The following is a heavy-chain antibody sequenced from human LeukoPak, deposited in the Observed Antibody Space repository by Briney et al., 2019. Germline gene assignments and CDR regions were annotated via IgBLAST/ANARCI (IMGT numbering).Heavy chain of an antibody. Sequence: GGSLRLSCAASGFTFSSYGMSWVRQAPGKGLEWVSAISGSGGSTYYADSVKGRFTISRDNSKNTLYLQMNSLRAEDTAVYYCARAMVRGTVWFDPWGQGTLVTVSS. J-gene: IGHJ5*02. D-gene: IGHD3-10*01. V-gene: IGHV3-23*01. CDR2: ISGSGGST. CDR1: GFTFSSYG. CDR3: ARAMVRGTVWFDP.